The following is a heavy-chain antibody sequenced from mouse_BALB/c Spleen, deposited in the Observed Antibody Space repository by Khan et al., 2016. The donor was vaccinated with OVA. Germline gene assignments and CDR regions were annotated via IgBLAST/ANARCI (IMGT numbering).Heavy chain of an antibody. CDR3: ATSYYYGYYFDY. Sequence: EVQLVESGGGLVQPGGSRKLSCAASGFTFRSYGMHWVRQAPEKGLEWVAYISGDSSTIYYTDTVKGRFTISRDNPKNTLSLQMTSLMSEDTAMYYCATSYYYGYYFDYWGPGTTLTVSS. V-gene: IGHV5-17*02. CDR2: ISGDSSTI. J-gene: IGHJ2*01. CDR1: GFTFRSYG. D-gene: IGHD1-1*01.